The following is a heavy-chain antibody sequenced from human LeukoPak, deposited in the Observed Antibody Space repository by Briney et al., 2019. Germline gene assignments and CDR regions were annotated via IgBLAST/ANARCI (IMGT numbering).Heavy chain of an antibody. V-gene: IGHV3-7*01. CDR3: VREANGYFVRHFDL. CDR2: IKQDGSEK. CDR1: GFTFSSYW. Sequence: GGSLRLSCAASGFTFSSYWMSWVRQAPGKGLEWVANIKQDGSEKYYVDSVKGRFTISRDNAKNSLYLQMNSLRAEDTAVYYCVREANGYFVRHFDLWGRGTRVSVSS. D-gene: IGHD5-24*01. J-gene: IGHJ2*01.